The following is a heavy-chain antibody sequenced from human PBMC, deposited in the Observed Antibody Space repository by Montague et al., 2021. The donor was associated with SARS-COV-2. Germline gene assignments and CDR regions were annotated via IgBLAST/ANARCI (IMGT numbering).Heavy chain of an antibody. D-gene: IGHD6-19*01. CDR1: GGSFSGYY. V-gene: IGHV4-34*01. J-gene: IGHJ2*01. CDR3: ARGSGWYKYWYFDL. Sequence: SETLSLTCAVNGGSFSGYYWSWIRQPPGKGLEWIGEMNPSGGTNYNPSLKSRVTISIDTSKNQFSLKLSSVTAVDTAVYYCARGSGWYKYWYFDLWGRGTLVTVSS. CDR2: MNPSGGT.